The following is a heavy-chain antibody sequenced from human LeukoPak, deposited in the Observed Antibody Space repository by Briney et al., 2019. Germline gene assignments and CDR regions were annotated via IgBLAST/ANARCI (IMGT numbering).Heavy chain of an antibody. D-gene: IGHD2-15*01. J-gene: IGHJ4*02. Sequence: ASETLSLTCTVSGDSISSYHWTWIRQPPGRGLEWIGYVYYSGSTNYNPSLKSRVTISLDTSNNQFSLKLGSVTAADTAIYYCATYTRHCSGGTCYSIDHWGQGTLVTVSS. V-gene: IGHV4-59*08. CDR2: VYYSGST. CDR3: ATYTRHCSGGTCYSIDH. CDR1: GDSISSYH.